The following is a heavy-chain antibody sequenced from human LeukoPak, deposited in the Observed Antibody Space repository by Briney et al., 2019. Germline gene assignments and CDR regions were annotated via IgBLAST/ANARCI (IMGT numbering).Heavy chain of an antibody. CDR3: PIQGPYCSSTSCYIADAFDI. V-gene: IGHV3-21*01. J-gene: IGHJ3*02. Sequence: GGSLRLSCAASGFTFSSYSMNWVRQAPGKGLEWVSSISSSSSYIYYADSVKGRFTISRDNAKNSLYLQMNSLRAEDTAVYYCPIQGPYCSSTSCYIADAFDIWGQGTMVTVSS. CDR2: ISSSSSYI. D-gene: IGHD2-2*02. CDR1: GFTFSSYS.